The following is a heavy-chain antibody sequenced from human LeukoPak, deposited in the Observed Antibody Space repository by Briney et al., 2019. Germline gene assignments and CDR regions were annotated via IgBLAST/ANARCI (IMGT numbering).Heavy chain of an antibody. J-gene: IGHJ4*02. CDR2: IYYSGST. D-gene: IGHD6-19*01. CDR3: ARFVAAVAGTFDY. V-gene: IGHV4-59*01. CDR1: GGSISSYY. Sequence: SETLSLTCTVSGGSISSYYWSWIRQPPGKGLEWIGYIYYSGSTNYNPSLKSRVTISVDTSKNQFSLKLSSVTAADTAVYYCARFVAAVAGTFDYWGQGTLVTVSS.